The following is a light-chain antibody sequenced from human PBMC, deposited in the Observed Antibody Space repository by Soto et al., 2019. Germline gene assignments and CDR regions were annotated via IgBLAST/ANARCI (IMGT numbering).Light chain of an antibody. CDR2: DVN. CDR1: RSDIGSRNS. CDR3: ASYTAASTMV. Sequence: QSALTQPASVSESLGQSITISCTGTRSDIGSRNSVSWYQHHPGKAPKLMIYDVNIRPSGVSHRFSGSKSGNAASPTISGLQAEDEADYSCASYTAASTMVFGGGTKVTVL. V-gene: IGLV2-14*03. J-gene: IGLJ2*01.